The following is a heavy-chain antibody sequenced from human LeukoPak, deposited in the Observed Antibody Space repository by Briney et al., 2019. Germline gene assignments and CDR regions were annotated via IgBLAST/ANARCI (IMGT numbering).Heavy chain of an antibody. D-gene: IGHD3-16*02. Sequence: GGSLRLSCAASGFTFSSYWMSWDRQAPGKGLEWVANIKQDGGEKYYVDSVKGRFTISRDNAKNSLYLQMNSLRAEDTAVYYCARVGHYDYVWGSYRPFDYWGQGTLVTVSS. V-gene: IGHV3-7*01. CDR1: GFTFSSYW. J-gene: IGHJ4*02. CDR3: ARVGHYDYVWGSYRPFDY. CDR2: IKQDGGEK.